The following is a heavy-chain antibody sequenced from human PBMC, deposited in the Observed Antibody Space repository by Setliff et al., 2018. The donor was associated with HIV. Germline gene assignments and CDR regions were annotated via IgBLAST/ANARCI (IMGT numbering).Heavy chain of an antibody. CDR1: GYSFTSYW. Sequence: PGESMKISCTGSGYSFTSYWISWVRQVPGKGLEWMGRLDPRDSYTDYSPSFQGHVTISGDKSSSTAYLQWSSLRASDTATYYCARLPRRPPDFLYMYVWGKGTTVTVAS. J-gene: IGHJ6*03. V-gene: IGHV5-10-1*01. CDR2: LDPRDSYT. CDR3: ARLPRRPPDFLYMYV.